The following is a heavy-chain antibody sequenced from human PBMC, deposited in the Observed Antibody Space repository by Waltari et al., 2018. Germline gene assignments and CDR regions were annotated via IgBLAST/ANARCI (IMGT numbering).Heavy chain of an antibody. CDR2: IDHSGST. CDR1: GYSISIGYY. J-gene: IGHJ4*02. CDR3: ARQGDSSSDFDY. V-gene: IGHV4-38-2*01. Sequence: QVQLQESGPGLVQPSETLSLTCAVSGYSISIGYYWAWVRKPPGKGLEWIGRIDHSGSTYYNPSHKSRVTISVDTSKNQFSLKLSSVTAADTAVYYCARQGDSSSDFDYWGQGTLVTVSS. D-gene: IGHD6-6*01.